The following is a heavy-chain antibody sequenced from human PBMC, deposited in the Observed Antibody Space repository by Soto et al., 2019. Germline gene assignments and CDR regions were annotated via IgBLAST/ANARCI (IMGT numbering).Heavy chain of an antibody. D-gene: IGHD3-22*01. Sequence: QVQLQESGPGLVKPSETLSLTCTVSGGSINSYYWSWIRQPPGKGLEWIGHIYSSGSTNYHPSLKTRVTMSLDTSKNQFSLKLNSVSAADTAVYYCARHRVDYDSSGYYYYDYGMDVWGQGTTVTVSS. CDR1: GGSINSYY. V-gene: IGHV4-59*01. CDR2: IYSSGST. CDR3: ARHRVDYDSSGYYYYDYGMDV. J-gene: IGHJ6*02.